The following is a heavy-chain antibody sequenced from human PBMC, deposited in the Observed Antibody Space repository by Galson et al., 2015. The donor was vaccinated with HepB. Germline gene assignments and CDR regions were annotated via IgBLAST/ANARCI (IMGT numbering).Heavy chain of an antibody. D-gene: IGHD2-15*01. CDR2: MNPNSGNT. CDR3: ASLRDRYCSGGSCHPGWFDP. V-gene: IGHV1-8*01. Sequence: SVKVSCKASGYTFTSYDINWVRQATGQGLEWMGWMNPNSGNTGYAQKFQGRVTMTRNTSISTAYMELSSLRSEDTAVYYCASLRDRYCSGGSCHPGWFDPWGQGTLVTVSS. CDR1: GYTFTSYD. J-gene: IGHJ5*02.